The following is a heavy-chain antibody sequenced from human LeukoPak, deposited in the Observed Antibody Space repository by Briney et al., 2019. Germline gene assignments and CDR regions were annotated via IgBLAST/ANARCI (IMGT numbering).Heavy chain of an antibody. V-gene: IGHV1-2*02. Sequence: ASVKVSCKASGYTFTGYYMHWVRQAPGQGLEWMGWINPNSGGTNYAQKFQGRVTMTRDTSISTAYMELSRLRSDDTAVYYCARDYFVYGDSRGYYYYMDVWGKGTTVTISS. J-gene: IGHJ6*03. CDR2: INPNSGGT. CDR1: GYTFTGYY. D-gene: IGHD4-17*01. CDR3: ARDYFVYGDSRGYYYYMDV.